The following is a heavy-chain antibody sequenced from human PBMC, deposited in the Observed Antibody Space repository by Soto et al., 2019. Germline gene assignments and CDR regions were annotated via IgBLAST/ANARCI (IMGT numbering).Heavy chain of an antibody. Sequence: DAGKGLEWVSYISSSSSTIYYADSVKGRFTISRDNAKNSLYLQMNSLRDEDTPVSYCAREPMIVVVLTSHNAFDIWGQGTTVPVSS. V-gene: IGHV3-48*02. J-gene: IGHJ3*02. CDR2: ISSSSSTI. D-gene: IGHD3-22*01. CDR3: AREPMIVVVLTSHNAFDI.